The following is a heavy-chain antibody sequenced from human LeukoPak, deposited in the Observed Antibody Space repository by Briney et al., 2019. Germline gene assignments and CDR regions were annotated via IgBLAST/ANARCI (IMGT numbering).Heavy chain of an antibody. D-gene: IGHD2-21*02. CDR3: ARAYCGGDCYTTTYFDY. CDR2: INPNSGGT. J-gene: IGHJ4*02. CDR1: GYTFTGYY. V-gene: IGHV1-2*02. Sequence: ASVKVSCKASGYTFTGYYMHWVRQAPGQGLEWMGWINPNSGGTSYAQKFQGRVTMTRDTSISTAYMELSRLRSEDTAVYYCARAYCGGDCYTTTYFDYWGQGTLVTVSS.